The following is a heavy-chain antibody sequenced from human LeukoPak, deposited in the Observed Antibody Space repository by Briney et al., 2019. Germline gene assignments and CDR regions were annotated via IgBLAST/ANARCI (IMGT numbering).Heavy chain of an antibody. CDR3: ARGGHRQKEF. CDR1: GFTLSNYW. V-gene: IGHV3-7*01. Sequence: RGSLRFSCAASGFTLSNYWMTWVRQSPGKGLEWVAIINPDGSGKYYVDSVKGRFTISRDNAKNSLYLQMSSLRAEDTAVYYCARGGHRQKEFWGQGTLVTVSS. D-gene: IGHD3-10*01. CDR2: INPDGSGK. J-gene: IGHJ4*02.